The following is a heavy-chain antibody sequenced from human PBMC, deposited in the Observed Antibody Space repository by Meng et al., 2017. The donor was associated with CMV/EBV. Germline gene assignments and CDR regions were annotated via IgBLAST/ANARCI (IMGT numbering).Heavy chain of an antibody. CDR1: GYTFTSYG. CDR2: MNPNSGNT. Sequence: ASVKVSCKASGYTFTSYGINWVRQATGQGLEWMGWMNPNSGNTGYAQKFQGRVTMTRNTSISTAYMELSSLRSEDTAVYYCARDSTYYDFWSGYSSGMDVWGQGTTVTVSS. D-gene: IGHD3-3*01. J-gene: IGHJ6*02. V-gene: IGHV1-8*02. CDR3: ARDSTYYDFWSGYSSGMDV.